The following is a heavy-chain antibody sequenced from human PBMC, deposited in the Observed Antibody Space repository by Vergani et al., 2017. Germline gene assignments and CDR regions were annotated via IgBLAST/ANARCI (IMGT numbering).Heavy chain of an antibody. V-gene: IGHV1-18*01. Sequence: QVQLVQSGAEVKKPGASVKVSCKASGYTFTSYGISWVRQAPGQGLEWMGWISAYNGNTNYAQKLQGRVTMTTDTSTSTAYMELRSLRSGDTAVYYCARDISSSSWWIGMGEDYWGQGTLVTVSS. CDR2: ISAYNGNT. J-gene: IGHJ4*02. CDR1: GYTFTSYG. CDR3: ARDISSSSWWIGMGEDY. D-gene: IGHD6-13*01.